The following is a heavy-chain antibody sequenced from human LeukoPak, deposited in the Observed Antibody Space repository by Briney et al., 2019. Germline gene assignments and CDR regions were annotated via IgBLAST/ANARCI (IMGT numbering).Heavy chain of an antibody. CDR1: GFTFSSYS. D-gene: IGHD6-19*01. CDR3: ARAMRIAVAGTDY. CDR2: ITSSSTTM. V-gene: IGHV3-48*02. Sequence: PGGSLRLSCAASGFTFSSYSMTWVRQAPGKGLEWVSSITSSSTTMYYADSVKGRFTISRDNAKSSLFLQLNSLTEGDTAVYYCARAMRIAVAGTDYWGQGTLVTVSS. J-gene: IGHJ4*02.